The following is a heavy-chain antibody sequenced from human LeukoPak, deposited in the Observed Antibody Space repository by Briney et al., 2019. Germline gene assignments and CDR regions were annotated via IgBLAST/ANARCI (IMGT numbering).Heavy chain of an antibody. V-gene: IGHV3-21*01. J-gene: IGHJ4*02. CDR2: ISSSSSYI. CDR3: ARGPGARHSGDHFDY. CDR1: GFTFSSYS. Sequence: PGGSLRLSCAASGFTFSSYSMNWVRQAPGKGLEWVSSISSSSSYIYYADSVKGRFTISRDSAKNSLYLQMNSLRAEDTAVYYCARGPGARHSGDHFDYWGQGTLVTVSS. D-gene: IGHD2-8*02.